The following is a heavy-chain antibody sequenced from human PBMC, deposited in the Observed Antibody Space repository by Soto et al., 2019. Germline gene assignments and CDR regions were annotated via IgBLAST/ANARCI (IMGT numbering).Heavy chain of an antibody. CDR2: GGGSGSDT. D-gene: IGHD3-3*01. CDR3: AKRQSFDFWSGYLPFFDY. J-gene: IGHJ4*02. V-gene: IGHV3-23*01. CDR1: AINFRSYA. Sequence: GGSLRLSCSASAINFRSYAMSWVRKAPGKGLEWVSAGGGSGSDTYYDDSVKGRFTISRDDSKNTLYLHMSSLRVEDTAIYYCAKRQSFDFWSGYLPFFDYWGQGTPVTVSS.